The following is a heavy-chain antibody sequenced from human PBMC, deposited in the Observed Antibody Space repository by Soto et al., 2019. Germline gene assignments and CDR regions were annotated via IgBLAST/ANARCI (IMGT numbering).Heavy chain of an antibody. J-gene: IGHJ4*02. CDR1: GFTFRGSW. V-gene: IGHV3-7*04. Sequence: EVQLVESGGGLVQPGGSLRLTCAASGFTFRGSWMSWVRQAPGKGLDWVANVNQVGSEKYYVDSVKGRFTISRDNAHNSLYLQMNSLRAEDTAVYFCARGGGNFDQWGRGTLVTVSS. CDR3: ARGGGNFDQ. CDR2: VNQVGSEK. D-gene: IGHD3-16*01.